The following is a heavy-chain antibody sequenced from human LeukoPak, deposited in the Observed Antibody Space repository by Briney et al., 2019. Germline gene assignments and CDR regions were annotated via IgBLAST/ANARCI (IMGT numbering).Heavy chain of an antibody. J-gene: IGHJ4*02. CDR3: ARDLASGYYFDY. D-gene: IGHD6-25*01. CDR1: GYTFTSYY. CDR2: INPSGGST. Sequence: ASVKVSCKASGYTFTSYYMHWVRQAPGQGLEWMGIINPSGGSTSYAQKFQGRVTMTRDTSTSTVYIELSSLRSEDTAVYYCARDLASGYYFDYWGQGTLVTVSS. V-gene: IGHV1-46*01.